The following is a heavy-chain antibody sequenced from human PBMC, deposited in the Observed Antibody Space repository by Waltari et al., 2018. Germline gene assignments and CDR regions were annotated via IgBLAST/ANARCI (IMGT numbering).Heavy chain of an antibody. CDR1: GGTFSSYA. CDR3: ARGFLDTAMVLFY. D-gene: IGHD5-18*01. V-gene: IGHV1-69*09. CDR2: TNPILGIA. Sequence: QVQLVQSGAEVKKPGSSVKVSCKASGGTFSSYAISWVRQAPGQGLEWMGRTNPILGIANYGQKYQGRVTSTADKSTSTAYMELSSLRSEDTAVYYCARGFLDTAMVLFYWGQGTLVTVSS. J-gene: IGHJ4*02.